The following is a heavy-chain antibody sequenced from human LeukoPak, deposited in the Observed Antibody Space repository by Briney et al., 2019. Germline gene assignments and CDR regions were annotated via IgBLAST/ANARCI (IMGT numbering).Heavy chain of an antibody. Sequence: GGSLRLSCAASGFTFSSHGMNWVRQAPGKGLEWVSGISGSGGNTYYADSVKGRFTISRDNSKNTLYLQMNSLRAEDTAVYNCAKGDFYGSGRDYYYYMDVWGKGTTVTISS. V-gene: IGHV3-23*01. CDR2: ISGSGGNT. D-gene: IGHD3-10*01. CDR1: GFTFSSHG. CDR3: AKGDFYGSGRDYYYYMDV. J-gene: IGHJ6*03.